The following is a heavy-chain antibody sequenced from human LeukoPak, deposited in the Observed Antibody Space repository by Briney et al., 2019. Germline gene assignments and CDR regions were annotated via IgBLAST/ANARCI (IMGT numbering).Heavy chain of an antibody. V-gene: IGHV4-59*08. CDR2: IYYSGST. CDR3: ARAPPEWELDTENWFDP. D-gene: IGHD1-26*01. Sequence: KTSETLSLTCTVSGDSISSYYWSWIRQPPGKGLEWIGYIYYSGSTNYNPSLKSRVTISVDTSKNQFSLKLSSVTAADTAVYYCARAPPEWELDTENWFDPWGQGTLVTVSS. J-gene: IGHJ5*02. CDR1: GDSISSYY.